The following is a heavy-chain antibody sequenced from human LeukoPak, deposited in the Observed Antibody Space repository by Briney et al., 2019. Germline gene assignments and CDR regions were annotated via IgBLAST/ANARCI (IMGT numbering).Heavy chain of an antibody. J-gene: IGHJ4*02. V-gene: IGHV1-18*01. D-gene: IGHD6-19*01. CDR2: ISAYNGNT. CDR3: ASESGGAVAGPYDY. Sequence: ASVKVSCKASGYTFTSYGISWVRQAPGQGLEWMGWISAYNGNTNYAQKLQGRVTMTTDTSTSTAYMELRSLRSDDTAVYYCASESGGAVAGPYDYLGQGTLVTGSS. CDR1: GYTFTSYG.